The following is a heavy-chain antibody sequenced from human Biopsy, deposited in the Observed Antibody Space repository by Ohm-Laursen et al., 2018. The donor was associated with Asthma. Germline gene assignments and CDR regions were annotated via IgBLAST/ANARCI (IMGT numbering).Heavy chain of an antibody. J-gene: IGHJ4*02. Sequence: SSVKVSCKASGYTFAGYNMYWARQAPGQGLEWMGRISPNSGDTDFAQKFQGRVNLTRETSISTAYMELSGLRSDDTAVNFCARAGSSCYSGGGDCYPMFALWGQGTLVTVSS. V-gene: IGHV1-2*06. CDR1: GYTFAGYN. CDR3: ARAGSSCYSGGGDCYPMFAL. D-gene: IGHD2-21*01. CDR2: ISPNSGDT.